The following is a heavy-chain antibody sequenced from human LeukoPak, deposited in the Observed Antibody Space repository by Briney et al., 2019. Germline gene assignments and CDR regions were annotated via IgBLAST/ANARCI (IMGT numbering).Heavy chain of an antibody. CDR3: ARDHGGDTAMVPALDY. D-gene: IGHD5-18*01. V-gene: IGHV1-46*01. CDR1: GYTFTSYY. Sequence: ASVKVSCKASGYTFTSYYMHWVRQAPGPGLEWMGIINPSGGSTSYAQKFQGRVTMTRGTSTSTVYMELSSLRSEDTAVYYCARDHGGDTAMVPALDYWGQGTLVTVSS. J-gene: IGHJ4*02. CDR2: INPSGGST.